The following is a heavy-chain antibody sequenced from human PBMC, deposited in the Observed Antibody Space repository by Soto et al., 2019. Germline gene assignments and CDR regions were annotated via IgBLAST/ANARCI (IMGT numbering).Heavy chain of an antibody. J-gene: IGHJ6*02. CDR1: GFTFSNAW. V-gene: IGHV3-15*01. D-gene: IGHD3-10*01. CDR2: IKSKTDGGTT. Sequence: PGGSLRLSCAASGFTFSNAWMSWVRQAPGKGLEWVGRIKSKTDGGTTDYAAPVKGRFTISRDDSKNTLYLQMNSLKTEDTAVYYCTTDYYCSGSYYSYYYYGMDVWGQATTVTVS. CDR3: TTDYYCSGSYYSYYYYGMDV.